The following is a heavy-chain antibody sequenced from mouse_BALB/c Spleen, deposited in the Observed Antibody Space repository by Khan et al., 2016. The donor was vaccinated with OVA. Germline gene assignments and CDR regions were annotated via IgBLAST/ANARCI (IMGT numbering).Heavy chain of an antibody. CDR3: TRHGFVAWFTY. Sequence: VQLQQSGPELMKPGASVKISCKASGYSFTNYYIHWVIQSHGKSLEWIGYIDPFSGGTTYNQTFKGKATLTVDKSSSTVYIHLSNLKSEDSAVXYWTRHGFVAWFTYWGQGTLVTVSA. CDR2: IDPFSGGT. D-gene: IGHD2-2*01. V-gene: IGHV1S135*01. CDR1: GYSFTNYY. J-gene: IGHJ3*01.